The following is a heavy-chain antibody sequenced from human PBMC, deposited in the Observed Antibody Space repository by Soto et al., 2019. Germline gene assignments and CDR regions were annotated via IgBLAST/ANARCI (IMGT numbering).Heavy chain of an antibody. V-gene: IGHV3-30*02. J-gene: IGHJ4*02. CDR1: GFTFSTYG. CDR2: IQYHGINK. D-gene: IGHD3-22*01. Sequence: GGSLRLSCAASGFTFSTYGMHWVRQAPGKGLEWVAFIQYHGINKDYADSVNGRFTISIDNSRNTLYLQMNSLRAEDTAVYYCAKGLDYDSSGYYLDFWGQRALVTV. CDR3: AKGLDYDSSGYYLDF.